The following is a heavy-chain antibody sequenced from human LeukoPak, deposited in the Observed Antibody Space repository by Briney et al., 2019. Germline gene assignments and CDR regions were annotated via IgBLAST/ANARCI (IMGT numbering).Heavy chain of an antibody. Sequence: GGSLTLSCAASGFPFSSYWMHWVRQAPGKGLVWVSHINSDGSTTNYADSVKGRFTISRDNAKNTLYLQMNSLRAEDTAVYYCARGIGSGWYLDWGQGTLVTVSS. J-gene: IGHJ4*02. CDR1: GFPFSSYW. CDR3: ARGIGSGWYLD. CDR2: INSDGSTT. D-gene: IGHD6-19*01. V-gene: IGHV3-74*01.